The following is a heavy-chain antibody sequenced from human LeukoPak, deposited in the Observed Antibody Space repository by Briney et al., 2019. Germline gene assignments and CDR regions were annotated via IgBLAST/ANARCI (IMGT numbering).Heavy chain of an antibody. CDR1: GFTFSSYA. CDR3: AKDRGSSGWYTDY. J-gene: IGHJ4*02. Sequence: GGSLRLSCAASGFTFSSYAMSWVRQAPGKGLEWVSAISGSGGSTYYADSVKGRFTISRDNAKNSLYLQMNSLRAEDTALYYCAKDRGSSGWYTDYWGQGTLVTVSS. CDR2: ISGSGGST. V-gene: IGHV3-23*01. D-gene: IGHD6-19*01.